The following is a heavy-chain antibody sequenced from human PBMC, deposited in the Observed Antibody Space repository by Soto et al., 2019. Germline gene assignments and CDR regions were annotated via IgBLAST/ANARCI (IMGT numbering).Heavy chain of an antibody. V-gene: IGHV3-53*04. CDR1: GFTVSSNY. CDR2: IYSGGST. CDR3: ARENIVGATGHFDY. D-gene: IGHD1-26*01. J-gene: IGHJ4*02. Sequence: GGSLRLSCAASGFTVSSNYMSWVRQAPGKGLEWVSVIYSGGSTYYADSVKGRFTISRHNSKNTLYLQMNSLRAEDTAVYYCARENIVGATGHFDYWGQGTLVTVSS.